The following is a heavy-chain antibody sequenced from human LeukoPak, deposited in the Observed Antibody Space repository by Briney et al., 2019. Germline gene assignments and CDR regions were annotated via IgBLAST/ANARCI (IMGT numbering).Heavy chain of an antibody. Sequence: SETLSLTCTVSGGSISSYYWSWIRQPAGKGLEWIGRIYSSGNTNYNPSLKSRVTMSVDTSKNQVSLNLTSVTAADTAVYYCARSYSSRYPYFDYWGQGTLVTVSS. V-gene: IGHV4-4*07. CDR1: GGSISSYY. CDR2: IYSSGNT. CDR3: ARSYSSRYPYFDY. J-gene: IGHJ4*02. D-gene: IGHD4-11*01.